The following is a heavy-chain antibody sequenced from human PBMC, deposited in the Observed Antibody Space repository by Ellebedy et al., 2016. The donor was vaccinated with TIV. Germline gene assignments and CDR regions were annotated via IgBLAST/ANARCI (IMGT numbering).Heavy chain of an antibody. CDR2: INHSGST. J-gene: IGHJ5*02. Sequence: GSLRLXXAVSGGSISSSNWWSWVRQPPGKGLEWIGEINHSGSTNYNPSLKSRVTISVDTSKNQFSLKLSSVTAADTAVYYCARNLDWFDPWGQGTLVTVSS. CDR3: ARNLDWFDP. CDR1: GGSISSSNW. V-gene: IGHV4-4*02.